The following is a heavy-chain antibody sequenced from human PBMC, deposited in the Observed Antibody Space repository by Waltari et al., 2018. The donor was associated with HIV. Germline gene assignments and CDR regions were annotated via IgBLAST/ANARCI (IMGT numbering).Heavy chain of an antibody. Sequence: QVQLQESGPGLVKPSETLSLTCAVSGYSISSGYYWGWIRQPPGKGLEWIGSIYHSGGTYYNPSLKSRVTISVDTSKNQFALKLSSVTAADTAVYYCARIAVAGNHFDYWGQGTLVTVSS. J-gene: IGHJ4*02. D-gene: IGHD6-19*01. V-gene: IGHV4-38-2*01. CDR1: GYSISSGYY. CDR3: ARIAVAGNHFDY. CDR2: IYHSGGT.